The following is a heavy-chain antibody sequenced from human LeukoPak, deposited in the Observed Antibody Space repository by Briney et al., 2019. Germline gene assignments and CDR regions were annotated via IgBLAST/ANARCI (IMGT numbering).Heavy chain of an antibody. J-gene: IGHJ4*02. CDR3: AKARIVVVVAAGLDY. D-gene: IGHD2-15*01. V-gene: IGHV3-30*02. CDR1: GFTFSSYG. CDR2: IRYDGSNK. Sequence: GGSLRLSCAASGFTFSSYGMHWVRQALGKGLEWVAFIRYDGSNKYYADSVKGRFTISRDNSKNTLYLQMNSLRAEDTAVYYCAKARIVVVVAAGLDYWGQGTLVTVSS.